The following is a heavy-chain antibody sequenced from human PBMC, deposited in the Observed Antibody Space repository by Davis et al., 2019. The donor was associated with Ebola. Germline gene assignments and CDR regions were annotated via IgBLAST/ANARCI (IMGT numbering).Heavy chain of an antibody. CDR1: GYTFTGYY. CDR2: INPNSGGT. Sequence: AASVKVSCKASGYTFTGYYMHWVRQAPGQGLEWMGWINPNSGGTNYAQKFQGWVTMTRDTSISTVYMELSRLRSDDTAVYYCARGGYCTGGVCYYFDYWGQGTLVTVSS. J-gene: IGHJ4*02. D-gene: IGHD2-8*02. CDR3: ARGGYCTGGVCYYFDY. V-gene: IGHV1-2*04.